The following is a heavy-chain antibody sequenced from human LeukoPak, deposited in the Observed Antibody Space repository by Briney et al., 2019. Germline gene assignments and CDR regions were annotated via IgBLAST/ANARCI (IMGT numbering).Heavy chain of an antibody. Sequence: SETLSLTCTVSGDSFISDSYYWGWIRQPPGKGLEWIGSAFNNEGTYYSPSLRRRVTISKDTSKKQVSLKLNSVTAADTAVYYCARGGGYGSSWSYWGQGTLVTVSS. CDR1: GDSFISDSYY. CDR3: ARGGGYGSSWSY. CDR2: AFNNEGT. D-gene: IGHD6-13*01. V-gene: IGHV4-39*07. J-gene: IGHJ4*02.